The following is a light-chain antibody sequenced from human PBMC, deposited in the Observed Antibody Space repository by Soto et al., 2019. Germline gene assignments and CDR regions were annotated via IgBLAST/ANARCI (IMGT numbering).Light chain of an antibody. CDR3: SSYTSTTTPLV. Sequence: QSALAQPASVSGSPGQSVIVSCTGTSSDIGTYNYVSWYQQHPGKAPKLIIYDVIKRPSGVSPRFSGSKSGTTASLTISGIQAEDGADYYCSSYTSTTTPLVFGTGTKVTVL. CDR2: DVI. CDR1: SSDIGTYNY. J-gene: IGLJ1*01. V-gene: IGLV2-14*03.